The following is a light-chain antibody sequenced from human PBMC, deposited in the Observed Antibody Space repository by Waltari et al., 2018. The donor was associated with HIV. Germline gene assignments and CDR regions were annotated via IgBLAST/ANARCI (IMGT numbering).Light chain of an antibody. CDR1: QSVRSSY. CDR2: GAS. CDR3: QQYGSTRVT. V-gene: IGKV3-20*01. Sequence: EIVLSHSPGARSLSLGERPTLSCRPSQSVRSSYLAWYQQKPGQAPRLLIYGASSRATGVPDRFSGSGSGTDFTLTISRLEAEDLAVYYCQQYGSTRVTFGGGTKVEIK. J-gene: IGKJ4*01.